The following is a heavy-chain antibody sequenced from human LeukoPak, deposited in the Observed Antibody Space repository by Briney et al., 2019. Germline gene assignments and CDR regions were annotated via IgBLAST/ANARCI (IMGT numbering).Heavy chain of an antibody. D-gene: IGHD4-17*01. CDR1: GGSISSYY. Sequence: KPSETLSLTCTVSGGSISSYYWSWIRQPPGKGLEWIGYIYYSGSTNYNPSLKSRVTISVDTSKNQFSLKLSSVTAADTAVYYCAREGLGYGDYGLDPWGQGTLVTVSS. CDR3: AREGLGYGDYGLDP. CDR2: IYYSGST. J-gene: IGHJ5*02. V-gene: IGHV4-59*01.